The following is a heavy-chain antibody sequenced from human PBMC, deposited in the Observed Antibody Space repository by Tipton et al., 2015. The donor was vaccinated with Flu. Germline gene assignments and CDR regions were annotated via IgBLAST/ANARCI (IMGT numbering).Heavy chain of an antibody. V-gene: IGHV4-38-2*02. CDR3: ARALAAAGTVCDY. J-gene: IGHJ4*02. Sequence: TLSLTCTVSGYSISSGYYWGWIRQPPGKGLEWIGSIYTSGSTNYNPSLKSRVTMSVDTSKNQFSLKLSSVTAADTAVYYCARALAAAGTVCDYWGQGTLVTVSS. CDR1: GYSISSGYY. CDR2: IYTSGST. D-gene: IGHD6-13*01.